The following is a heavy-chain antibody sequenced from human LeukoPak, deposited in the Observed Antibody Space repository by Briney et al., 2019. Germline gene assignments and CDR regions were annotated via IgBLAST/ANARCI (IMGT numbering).Heavy chain of an antibody. J-gene: IGHJ6*02. CDR2: IYSGGST. CDR1: GFTVSSNY. V-gene: IGHV3-53*01. CDR3: AKEFYFATAV. D-gene: IGHD2-15*01. Sequence: TGGSLRLSCAASGFTVSSNYMSWVRQAPGKGLEWVSVIYSGGSTYYADSVKGRFTISRDNSMNTLSLQMNNLRAEDTAVYYCAKEFYFATAVWGQGTTVTVSS.